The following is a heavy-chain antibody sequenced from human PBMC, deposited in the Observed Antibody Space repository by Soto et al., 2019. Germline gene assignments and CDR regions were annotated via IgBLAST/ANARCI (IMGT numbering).Heavy chain of an antibody. CDR2: TYQSGSA. CDR3: ARDYYGMDV. CDR1: GGSISSGGYS. J-gene: IGHJ6*02. Sequence: SETLSLTCTVSGGSISSGGYSWTWIRQSPGKGLEWIGYTYQSGSAYYNPSLKSRVTISVDRSKNQFSLNLTSVTAADTAVYYCARDYYGMDVWGQGTTVTVSS. V-gene: IGHV4-30-2*06.